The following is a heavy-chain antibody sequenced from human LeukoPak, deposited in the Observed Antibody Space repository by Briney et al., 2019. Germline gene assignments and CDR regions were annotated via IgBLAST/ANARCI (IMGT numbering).Heavy chain of an antibody. CDR2: INGDGSGT. CDR3: ANGDLGYCSGNDCYPGPLNI. J-gene: IGHJ3*02. D-gene: IGHD2-15*01. Sequence: GGSLRLSCAAYGFTFSAYWMHWVRQAPGKGLVWVSRINGDGSGTRYADSVKGRFTISRDNAKNTLYLQMSSLRADDTAVYYCANGDLGYCSGNDCYPGPLNIWGQGTMVTVSS. CDR1: GFTFSAYW. V-gene: IGHV3-74*01.